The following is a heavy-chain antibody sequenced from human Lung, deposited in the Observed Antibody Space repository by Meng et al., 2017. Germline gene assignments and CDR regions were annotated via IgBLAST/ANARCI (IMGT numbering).Heavy chain of an antibody. D-gene: IGHD4-11*01. CDR1: GGSFRDYY. J-gene: IGHJ4*02. CDR3: ARGPTTMAHDFDY. Sequence: LQQLGAGLLKPSELLSLTCVVSGGSFRDYYWSWIRQPPGKGLEWIGEINHSGSTNYNPSLESRAAISVDTSQNNLSLKLSSVTAADSAVYYCARGPTTMAHDFDYWGQGTLVTVAS. V-gene: IGHV4-34*01. CDR2: INHSGST.